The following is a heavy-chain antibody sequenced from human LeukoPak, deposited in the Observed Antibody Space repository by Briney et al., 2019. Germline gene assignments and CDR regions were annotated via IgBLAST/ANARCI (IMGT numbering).Heavy chain of an antibody. V-gene: IGHV3-48*01. Sequence: GGSLRLSCAASGFTFSSYSMNWVRQAPGKGLEWVSYISTSSTTIYYADSVKGRFSISRDNPKNSLYLQMNSLRSEDTAVYYGARKGWFGQYYMDVWGKGTTVTVSS. CDR2: ISTSSTTI. CDR1: GFTFSSYS. D-gene: IGHD3-10*01. J-gene: IGHJ6*03. CDR3: ARKGWFGQYYMDV.